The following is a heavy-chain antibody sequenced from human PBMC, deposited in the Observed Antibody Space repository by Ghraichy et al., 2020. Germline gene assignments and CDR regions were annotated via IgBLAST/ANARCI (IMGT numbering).Heavy chain of an antibody. CDR3: TTDLPYYYDSSGYP. CDR2: IKSKTDGGTT. J-gene: IGHJ5*02. D-gene: IGHD3-22*01. CDR1: GFTFSNAW. Sequence: GGSLRLSCAASGFTFSNAWMSWVRQAPGKGLEWVGRIKSKTDGGTTDYAAPVKGRFTISRDDSKNTLYLQMNSLKTEDTAVYYCTTDLPYYYDSSGYPWGQGTLVTVSS. V-gene: IGHV3-15*01.